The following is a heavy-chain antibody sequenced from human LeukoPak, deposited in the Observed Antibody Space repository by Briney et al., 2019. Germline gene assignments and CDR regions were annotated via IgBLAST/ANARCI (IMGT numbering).Heavy chain of an antibody. CDR1: GFSFNIYG. V-gene: IGHV3-23*01. CDR2: VGGGPVI. J-gene: IGHJ4*02. CDR3: AKDATPMNAMWDHFDS. Sequence: GGSLRLSCVGSGFSFNIYGISWVRQAPGKGLEWVASVGGGPVIHYADYVKGRFTVSRDDARSTAYLQLNSLRIEDTAIYFCAKDATPMNAMWDHFDSWGLGALVTVSS. D-gene: IGHD1-26*01.